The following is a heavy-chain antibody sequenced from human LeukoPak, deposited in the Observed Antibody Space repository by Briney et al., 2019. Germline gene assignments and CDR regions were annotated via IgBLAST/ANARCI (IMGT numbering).Heavy chain of an antibody. V-gene: IGHV4-39*07. CDR1: GGSISSSSYY. CDR3: GVVPAAVYMDV. J-gene: IGHJ4*02. Sequence: PSETLSLTCTVSGGSISSSSYYWGWIRQPPGKGLEWIGSIYYSGSTYYNPSLKSRVTISVDTSKNQFSLKLSSVTAADTAVYYCGVVPAAVYMDVWGQGTLVTVSS. CDR2: IYYSGST. D-gene: IGHD2-2*01.